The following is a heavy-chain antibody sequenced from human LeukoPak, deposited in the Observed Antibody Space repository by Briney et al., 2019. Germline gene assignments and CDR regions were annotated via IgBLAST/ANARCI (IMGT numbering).Heavy chain of an antibody. J-gene: IGHJ4*02. CDR3: AADVSIAANPTGFDY. CDR1: GFTFTSSA. D-gene: IGHD6-13*01. Sequence: GASVKVSCKASGFTFTSSAVQWVRQARGQRLEWIGWIVVGSGNTNYAQKFQERVTITRDMSTSTPYMELSSLRSEDTAVYYCAADVSIAANPTGFDYWGQGTLVTVSS. CDR2: IVVGSGNT. V-gene: IGHV1-58*01.